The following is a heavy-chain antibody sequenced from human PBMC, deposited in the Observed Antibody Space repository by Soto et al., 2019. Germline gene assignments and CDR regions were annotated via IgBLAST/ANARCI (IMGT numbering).Heavy chain of an antibody. V-gene: IGHV3-30*03. J-gene: IGHJ4*02. CDR2: ISYDGSNK. CDR1: GFTFSSYG. CDR3: AIYSSGWYPLDY. D-gene: IGHD6-19*01. Sequence: QVQLVESGGGVVQPGRSLRLSCAASGFTFSSYGMHWVRQAPGKGLEWVAVISYDGSNKYYADSVKGRFTISRDNFKNKLYLQMNSLRAEDTAVYYCAIYSSGWYPLDYWGQGTLVTVSS.